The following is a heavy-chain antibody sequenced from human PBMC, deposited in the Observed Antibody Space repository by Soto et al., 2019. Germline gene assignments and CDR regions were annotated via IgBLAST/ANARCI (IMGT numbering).Heavy chain of an antibody. CDR2: IDSNGGNT. Sequence: GSLRLSCSASGFTFSTHAMHWVRQAPGKGLQYLSAIDSNGGNTYYADSVKGRFTISRDNSKNTLYLQMSSLRAEDTAVYYCVKVRYRSGWYGFYFDYWGQGALVTVSS. J-gene: IGHJ4*02. CDR1: GFTFSTHA. D-gene: IGHD6-19*01. V-gene: IGHV3-64D*06. CDR3: VKVRYRSGWYGFYFDY.